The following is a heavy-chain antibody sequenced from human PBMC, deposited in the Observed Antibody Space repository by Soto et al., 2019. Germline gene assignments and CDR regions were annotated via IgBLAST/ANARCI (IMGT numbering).Heavy chain of an antibody. Sequence: ASVKVSCKASGYTFTSYAMHWVRQAPGQRLEWMGWINAGNGNTKYSQKFQGRVTITRDTSASTAYMELSSLRSGDTAVYYCARDDNYYDSSGYYYSWGQGTLVTVSS. D-gene: IGHD3-22*01. CDR3: ARDDNYYDSSGYYYS. J-gene: IGHJ5*02. V-gene: IGHV1-3*01. CDR2: INAGNGNT. CDR1: GYTFTSYA.